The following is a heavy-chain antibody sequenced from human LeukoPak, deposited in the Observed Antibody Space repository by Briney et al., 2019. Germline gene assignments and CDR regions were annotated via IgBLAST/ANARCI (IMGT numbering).Heavy chain of an antibody. CDR2: IYYSGST. CDR3: ARDRDIVVVPAAVGAFDI. V-gene: IGHV4-39*07. Sequence: SETLSLTCTVSGGSISSSSYYWGWIRQPPGKGLEWIGSIYYSGSTYYNPSLKSRVTISVDRSKNQFSLKLSSVTAADTAVYYCARDRDIVVVPAAVGAFDIWGQGTMVTVSS. J-gene: IGHJ3*02. D-gene: IGHD2-2*01. CDR1: GGSISSSSYY.